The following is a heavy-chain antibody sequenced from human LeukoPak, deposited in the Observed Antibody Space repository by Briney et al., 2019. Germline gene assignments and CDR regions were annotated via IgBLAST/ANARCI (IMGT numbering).Heavy chain of an antibody. D-gene: IGHD4-11*01. CDR3: ARSAYSALYYFDY. CDR2: IYTSGST. J-gene: IGHJ4*02. Sequence: SETLSLTCTVSGGSIRSYYWSWIRQLAGKGLEWIGRIYTSGSTNYNPSLKSRVTMSVDTSKNQFSLKLSSVTAADTAVYYCARSAYSALYYFDYWGQGTLVTVSS. V-gene: IGHV4-4*07. CDR1: GGSIRSYY.